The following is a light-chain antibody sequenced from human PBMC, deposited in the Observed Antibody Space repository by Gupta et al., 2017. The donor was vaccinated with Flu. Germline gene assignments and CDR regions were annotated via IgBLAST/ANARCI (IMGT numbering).Light chain of an antibody. CDR1: HSIGSSF. CDR2: GGS. Sequence: EIVLTQSPGTLSLSPGERATLSCRVSHSIGSSFLAWYQQKSGQAPKLLIFGGSTRAPGIPDRFSGSGSGTDFTLTGSRLEPEDFAVYYWQQDETSQTFGQGSRVDIK. J-gene: IGKJ1*01. CDR3: QQDETSQT. V-gene: IGKV3-20*01.